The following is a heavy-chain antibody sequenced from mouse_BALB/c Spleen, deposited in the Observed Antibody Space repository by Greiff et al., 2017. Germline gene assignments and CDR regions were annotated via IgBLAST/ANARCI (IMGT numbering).Heavy chain of an antibody. CDR2: INPYNGGT. D-gene: IGHD1-1*01. J-gene: IGHJ2*01. Sequence: VQLQQSGPELVKPGASMKISCKASGYSFTGYTMNWVKQSHGKNLEWIGLINPYNGGTSYNQKFKGKATLTVDKSSSTAYMELLSLTSEDSAVYYCASYYYGSKGYFDYWGQGTTLTVSS. CDR3: ASYYYGSKGYFDY. V-gene: IGHV1-18*01. CDR1: GYSFTGYT.